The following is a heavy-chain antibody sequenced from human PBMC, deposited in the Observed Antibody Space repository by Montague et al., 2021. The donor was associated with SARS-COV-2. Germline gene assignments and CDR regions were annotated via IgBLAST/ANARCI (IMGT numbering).Heavy chain of an antibody. Sequence: TLSLTCTVSGGSISSGGYYWSWIRQHPGKGLEWIGYIYYSGSTYYNPSPKSRVTISVDTSKNQFSLKLSSVTAADTAVYYCARDVLAWSYYGSGNYSDGMDVWGQGTTVTVSS. CDR3: ARDVLAWSYYGSGNYSDGMDV. CDR2: IYYSGST. CDR1: GGSISSGGYY. V-gene: IGHV4-31*03. J-gene: IGHJ6*02. D-gene: IGHD3-10*01.